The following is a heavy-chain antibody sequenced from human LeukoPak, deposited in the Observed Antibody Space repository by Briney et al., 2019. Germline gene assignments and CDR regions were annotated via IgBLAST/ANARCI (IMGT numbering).Heavy chain of an antibody. Sequence: SVKVSFKASGGTFNSYAISWVRQAPGQGLEWMGGIIPMFGTAIYTQKLRGRVTMTADEPTSTAYMELSSLRFEDTAVYYCARGIAGDHDAFDIWGQGTMVTVSS. CDR3: ARGIAGDHDAFDI. CDR2: IIPMFGTA. V-gene: IGHV1-69*13. J-gene: IGHJ3*02. CDR1: GGTFNSYA. D-gene: IGHD3-16*01.